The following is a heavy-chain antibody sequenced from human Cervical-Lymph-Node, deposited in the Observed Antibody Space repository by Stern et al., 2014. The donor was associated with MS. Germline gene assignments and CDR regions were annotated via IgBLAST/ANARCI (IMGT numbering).Heavy chain of an antibody. V-gene: IGHV1-69*11. CDR2: IIPIVNTA. Sequence: QVQLVQSGAEVRKPGSSVKVSCKASGGTFSSHSFSWVRQAPGQGLEWMGQIIPIVNTANYAQKFQGRVTMTADGSTSTVYMELSSLRSEDTAVYYCAREGTETAVAAFDLWGQGTLVTVSS. CDR3: AREGTETAVAAFDL. CDR1: GGTFSSHS. D-gene: IGHD6-19*01. J-gene: IGHJ4*02.